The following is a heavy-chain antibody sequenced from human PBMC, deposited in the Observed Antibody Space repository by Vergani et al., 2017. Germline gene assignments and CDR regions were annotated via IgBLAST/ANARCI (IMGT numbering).Heavy chain of an antibody. CDR1: GFTFSSYW. J-gene: IGHJ4*02. CDR2: IKQDGSEK. D-gene: IGHD6-6*01. V-gene: IGHV3-7*01. Sequence: EVQLVESGGGLVQPGGSLRLSCAASGFTFSSYWMSWVRQAPGKGLEWVANIKQDGSEKYYADSVKGRFTISRDNAKNSLYLQMNSLRAEDTAVYYCAVPYSSSSPFDYWGQGSLVTVSS. CDR3: AVPYSSSSPFDY.